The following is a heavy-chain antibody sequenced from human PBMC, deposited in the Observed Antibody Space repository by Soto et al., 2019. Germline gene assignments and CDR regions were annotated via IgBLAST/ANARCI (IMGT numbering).Heavy chain of an antibody. CDR1: GFNLRTFG. CDR3: ARGSGWLQFFS. Sequence: QMRLVESGGGVVQPGRSLRLSCAASGFNLRTFGMHWVRQAPGQGLEWVALSSYDGNDKEYADSVKGRFTNSRDNSQKTLSLQMNSRRVEDTAIYYCARGSGWLQFFSGGQGTLVTVSS. V-gene: IGHV3-33*01. D-gene: IGHD3-10*01. J-gene: IGHJ4*02. CDR2: SSYDGNDK.